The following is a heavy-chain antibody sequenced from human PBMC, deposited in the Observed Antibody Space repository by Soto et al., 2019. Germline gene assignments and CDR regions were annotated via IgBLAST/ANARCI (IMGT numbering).Heavy chain of an antibody. J-gene: IGHJ4*02. CDR2: IYYSGST. V-gene: IGHV4-31*11. Sequence: QVQLQESGPGLVKPSQTLSLTCAVSGASITSDGYSWAWIRHHPGKGLECIGYIYYSGSTHYKPSLKSRVTILMDTSKNQLSLKMRSVTDADTADYFCARGVEGRLASFASWGQGTLVSVSS. CDR1: GASITSDGYS. D-gene: IGHD1-1*01. CDR3: ARGVEGRLASFAS.